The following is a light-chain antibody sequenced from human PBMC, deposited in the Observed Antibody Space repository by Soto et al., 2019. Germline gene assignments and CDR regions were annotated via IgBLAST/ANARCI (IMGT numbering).Light chain of an antibody. V-gene: IGKV3-20*01. J-gene: IGKJ1*01. Sequence: EIVLTQSPGTLSMSPGERATLSCRASQSLSSSSLAWYQQKPGQAPRLLISGASSRAADIPDRFSGSGSGTVFTLTINILEPDDFAVYYCHRYGNSPQTFGQGTKVDIK. CDR1: QSLSSSS. CDR3: HRYGNSPQT. CDR2: GAS.